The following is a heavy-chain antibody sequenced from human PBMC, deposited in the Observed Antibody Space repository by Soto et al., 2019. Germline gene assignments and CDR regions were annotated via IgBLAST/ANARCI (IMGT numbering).Heavy chain of an antibody. J-gene: IGHJ4*02. CDR3: AGLYHYDSSGYYDY. V-gene: IGHV1-46*01. Sequence: ASVKVSCKASGNSFTTYYMHWVRQAPGQGLEWMGIINPSGGRTTYAQKFQGRVTMTRDTSTSTFHMELSSLTSEDTAVYYCAGLYHYDSSGYYDYWGQGALVTVSS. CDR2: INPSGGRT. CDR1: GNSFTTYY. D-gene: IGHD3-22*01.